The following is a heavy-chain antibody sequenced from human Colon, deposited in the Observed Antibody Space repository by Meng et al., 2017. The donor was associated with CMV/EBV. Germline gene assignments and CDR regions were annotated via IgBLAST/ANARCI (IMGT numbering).Heavy chain of an antibody. Sequence: GESLKISCAASGFTFSTYWMTWVRQAPGKGLEWVANIKQDGTETYYVDSVKGRFTISRDNAKNSLYLQMNSLRAEDTAVYYCARGSTAILPAAPNDYWGQGTLVTVSS. CDR1: GFTFSTYW. J-gene: IGHJ4*02. D-gene: IGHD2-2*01. V-gene: IGHV3-7*01. CDR3: ARGSTAILPAAPNDY. CDR2: IKQDGTET.